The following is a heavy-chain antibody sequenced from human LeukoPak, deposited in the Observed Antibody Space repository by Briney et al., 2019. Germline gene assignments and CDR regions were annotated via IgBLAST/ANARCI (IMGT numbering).Heavy chain of an antibody. V-gene: IGHV4-4*02. CDR2: IYHSGST. CDR3: ARVDWGHLTYYYYYMDV. Sequence: SETLSLTCAVSGGSISSSNWWSWVRQPPGKGLEWIGEIYHSGSTNYNPSLKSRVTISVDTSKNQFSLKLSSVTAADTAVYYCARVDWGHLTYYYYYMDVWGKGTTVTVSS. CDR1: GGSISSSNW. J-gene: IGHJ6*03. D-gene: IGHD7-27*01.